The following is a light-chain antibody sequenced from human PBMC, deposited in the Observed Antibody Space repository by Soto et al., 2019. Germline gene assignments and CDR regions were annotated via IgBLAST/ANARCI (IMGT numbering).Light chain of an antibody. CDR3: QQRSNWPTT. CDR2: DAS. J-gene: IGKJ1*01. CDR1: QSVSSY. Sequence: EIVWTQSPATLSLSLGERATLYCRASQSVSSYLAWYQKKTGQAPWLIIYDASNRATGIPARFSSSGSGTDFTLTLSRLEPEDFAVYYGQQRSNWPTTFGQGTKGDIK. V-gene: IGKV3-11*01.